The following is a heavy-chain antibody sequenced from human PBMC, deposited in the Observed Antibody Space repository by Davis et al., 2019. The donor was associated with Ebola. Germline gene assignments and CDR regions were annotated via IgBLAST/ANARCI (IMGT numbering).Heavy chain of an antibody. D-gene: IGHD4-11*01. CDR2: INHSGSS. V-gene: IGHV4-34*01. CDR1: GGFFSGQY. J-gene: IGHJ5*01. CDR3: AGTPSVSGNYYPRFWFES. Sequence: PGGSLRLSCGVYGGFFSGQYWTWIRQPPGKGLEWIGEINHSGSSNYNPSLESRVTISADTSKTQVFLKVTSVTAADTAVYYCAGTPSVSGNYYPRFWFESWGQGTLVAVST.